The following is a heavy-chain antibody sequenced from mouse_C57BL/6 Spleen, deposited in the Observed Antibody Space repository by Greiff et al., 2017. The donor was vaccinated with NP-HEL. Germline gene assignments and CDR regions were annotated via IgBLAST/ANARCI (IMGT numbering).Heavy chain of an antibody. Sequence: VQLQQSGAELARPGASVKLSCKASGYTFTSYGISWVKQRTGQGLEWIGEIYPRSGNTYYNEKLKGKATLTAATSSSTAYMELRSLTSEDSAVYFCARAYYSNAMDYWGQGTSVTVSS. CDR1: GYTFTSYG. V-gene: IGHV1-81*01. CDR2: IYPRSGNT. D-gene: IGHD2-5*01. J-gene: IGHJ4*01. CDR3: ARAYYSNAMDY.